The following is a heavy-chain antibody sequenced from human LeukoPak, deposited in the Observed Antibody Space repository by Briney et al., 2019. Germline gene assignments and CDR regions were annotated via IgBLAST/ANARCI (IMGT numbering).Heavy chain of an antibody. D-gene: IGHD6-13*01. Sequence: ASVKVSCRASGYTFTTYYIHWVRQAPGQGLEWMGIINPTGGSTTYAQKFQGRVTMTRDTSTSTVFMEVNSLRSEDTAVYYCALYSSTWYWGQGTLVTVSS. CDR2: INPTGGST. V-gene: IGHV1-46*01. CDR3: ALYSSTWY. CDR1: GYTFTTYY. J-gene: IGHJ4*02.